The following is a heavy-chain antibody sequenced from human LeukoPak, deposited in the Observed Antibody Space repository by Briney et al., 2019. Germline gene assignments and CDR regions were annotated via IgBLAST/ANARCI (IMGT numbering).Heavy chain of an antibody. CDR3: ARSTTVVTLD. D-gene: IGHD4-23*01. Sequence: PSETLSLTCTVSGGSIRSSSDYWGWIRQPPGKGLEWIGNIYYSGSSNYNPSLKSRVTISVDTSKNQFLLKLSSVTAADTAVYYCARSTTVVTLDWGQGTLVTVSS. J-gene: IGHJ4*02. CDR1: GGSIRSSSDY. V-gene: IGHV4-39*01. CDR2: IYYSGSS.